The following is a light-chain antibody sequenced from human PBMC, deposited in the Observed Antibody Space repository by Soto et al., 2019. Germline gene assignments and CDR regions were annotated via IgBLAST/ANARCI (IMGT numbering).Light chain of an antibody. V-gene: IGKV1-27*01. CDR1: QGIANY. CDR3: QKYNGALWA. Sequence: DIQMTQSPSSLSASIVDRVTITYRASQGIANYLAWYQQKPGTVPKLLIYAASSLQSGVPSRFSGSGSGTDFTLTIRGLQPEDVATYYCQKYNGALWAFGQGTKVDIK. CDR2: AAS. J-gene: IGKJ1*01.